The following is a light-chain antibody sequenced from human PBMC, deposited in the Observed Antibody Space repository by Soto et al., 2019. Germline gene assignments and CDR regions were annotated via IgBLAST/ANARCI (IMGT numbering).Light chain of an antibody. CDR2: EVS. CDR3: CSYAGSSTLYV. J-gene: IGLJ1*01. V-gene: IGLV2-23*02. Sequence: QSALTQPASVSGSPAQSITISCTGTSSDVGSYNLVSWYQQHPGKAPKLMIYEVSKRPSGVSNRFSGSKSGNTASLTISGLQAEDEADYYCCSYAGSSTLYVFGTGTKVTVL. CDR1: SSDVGSYNL.